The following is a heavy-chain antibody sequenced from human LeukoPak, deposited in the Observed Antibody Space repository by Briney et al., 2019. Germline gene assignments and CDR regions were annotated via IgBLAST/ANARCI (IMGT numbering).Heavy chain of an antibody. Sequence: PSETLSLTCTVSGGSISSYYWSWIRQPPGKGLEWIGYIYYSGSTNYNPSLKSRVTISVDTSKNQFSLKLSSVTAADTAVYYCARHRMLSKNLFDYWGQGTPVTVSS. CDR3: ARHRMLSKNLFDY. V-gene: IGHV4-59*01. D-gene: IGHD2-8*01. CDR2: IYYSGST. CDR1: GGSISSYY. J-gene: IGHJ4*02.